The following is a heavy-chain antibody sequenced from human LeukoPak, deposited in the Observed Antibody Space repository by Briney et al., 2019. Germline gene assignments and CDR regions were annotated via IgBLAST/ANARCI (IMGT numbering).Heavy chain of an antibody. J-gene: IGHJ4*02. CDR2: INPSGGST. D-gene: IGHD5-24*01. CDR1: GYTFTSYY. Sequence: ASAKVSCKASGYTFTSYYMHWVRQAPGQGLEWMGIINPSGGSTSYAQKFQGRVTMTRDTSTSTVYMELSSLRSEDTAVYYCARSELQFDYFDYWGQGTLVTVSS. CDR3: ARSELQFDYFDY. V-gene: IGHV1-46*01.